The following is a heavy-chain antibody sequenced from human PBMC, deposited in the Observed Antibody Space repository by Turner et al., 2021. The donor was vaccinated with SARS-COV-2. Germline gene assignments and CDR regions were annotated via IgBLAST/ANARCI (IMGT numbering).Heavy chain of an antibody. V-gene: IGHV1-24*01. J-gene: IGHJ3*02. CDR2: FEPEYGET. CDR1: GYTLTELS. Sequence: QVQLAQSGAEVNKPGAPVMVSCKVSGYTLTELSMHWVRQAPGKGLEWMGCFEPEYGETIYAQKFQGRVTMTEDTSADTAYMELSSPRSEDTAVYYCATCRDGYNWGAFHIWGQGTIPSLQ. D-gene: IGHD5-12*01. CDR3: ATCRDGYNWGAFHI.